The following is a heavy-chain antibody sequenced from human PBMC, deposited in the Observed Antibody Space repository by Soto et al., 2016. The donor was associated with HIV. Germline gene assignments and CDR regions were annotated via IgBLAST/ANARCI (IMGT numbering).Heavy chain of an antibody. D-gene: IGHD3-10*01. Sequence: DVQLLESGGGLVQPGGSLRLSCSASGVTFSNYDMRWARQAPGKGLEWVSGISPTGDSTYYADSVKGRFTIFRDNSKNTLWLQMDSLRAEDTAVYYCATSRCSSCYIIYYYFMDIWGVGTTVTVAS. CDR1: GVTFSNYD. CDR3: ATSRCSSCYIIYYYFMDI. CDR2: ISPTGDST. J-gene: IGHJ6*03. V-gene: IGHV3-23*01.